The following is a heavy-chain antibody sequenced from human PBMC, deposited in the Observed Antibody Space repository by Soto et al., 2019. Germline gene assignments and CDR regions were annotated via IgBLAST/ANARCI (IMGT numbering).Heavy chain of an antibody. J-gene: IGHJ6*02. CDR2: MNPNSGKT. CDR3: SGGVVAAADYYYYGMDV. Sequence: QVQLVQSGAEVKKPGASVKVSCKASGYTFTSYDINWVRQATGQGLEWMGWMNPNSGKTGYAQKFQGRVTRTRNTSISTAYMELSSLISEDTAVYYCSGGVVAAADYYYYGMDVWGQGTTVTVSS. D-gene: IGHD6-13*01. CDR1: GYTFTSYD. V-gene: IGHV1-8*01.